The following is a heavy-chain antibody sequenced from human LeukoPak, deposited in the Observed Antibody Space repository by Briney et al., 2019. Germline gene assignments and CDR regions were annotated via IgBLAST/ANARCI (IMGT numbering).Heavy chain of an antibody. V-gene: IGHV3-11*01. J-gene: IGHJ6*03. CDR1: GFTFSDYY. Sequence: PGGSLRLSCAASGFTFSDYYMSWIRQAPGKGLEWVSYISSSGSTIYYADSVKGRFTISRDNAKNSLYLQMNSLRAEDTAVYYCARVEQLNYYYYYMDVWGKGTTVTVPS. CDR2: ISSSGSTI. CDR3: ARVEQLNYYYYYMDV. D-gene: IGHD6-6*01.